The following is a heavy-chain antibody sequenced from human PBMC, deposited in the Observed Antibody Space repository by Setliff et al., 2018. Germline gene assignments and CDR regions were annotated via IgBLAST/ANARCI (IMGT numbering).Heavy chain of an antibody. D-gene: IGHD2-2*01. CDR1: GFTFSTYW. J-gene: IGHJ4*02. Sequence: GGSLRLSCVTSGFTFSTYWMHWVRQAPGQGLVWVARISTDGSSITYADSVKGRFTISRDNARNTLYLQMNSLRAEDTAVYYCAKADIVVVPAAMAFDYWGQGTLVTVSS. CDR3: AKADIVVVPAAMAFDY. V-gene: IGHV3-74*03. CDR2: ISTDGSSI.